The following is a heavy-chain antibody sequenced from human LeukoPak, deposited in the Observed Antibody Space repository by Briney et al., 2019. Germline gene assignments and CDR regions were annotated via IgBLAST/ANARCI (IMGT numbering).Heavy chain of an antibody. CDR1: GGSFSGYY. D-gene: IGHD5-12*01. Sequence: PSETLSLTCAVYGGSFSGYYWSWIRQPPGEGLEWIGEINHSGSTNYNPSLKSRVTISVDTSKNQFSLKLSSVTAADTAVYYCASLSRRGYSGPRPDYWGQGTLVTVSS. J-gene: IGHJ4*02. CDR2: INHSGST. CDR3: ASLSRRGYSGPRPDY. V-gene: IGHV4-34*01.